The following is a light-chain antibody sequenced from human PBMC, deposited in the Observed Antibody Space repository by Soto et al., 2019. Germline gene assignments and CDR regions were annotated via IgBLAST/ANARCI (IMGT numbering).Light chain of an antibody. Sequence: DIQITHSPSTLSGSVGDRVTITCRSSQTISSWLAWYQQKPGKAPKLLIYKASTLKSGVPSRFSGSGSGTEFTLTISSLQPDDFATYYCKHYNSYSEAFGQGTKV. CDR3: KHYNSYSEA. J-gene: IGKJ1*01. V-gene: IGKV1-5*03. CDR1: QTISSW. CDR2: KAS.